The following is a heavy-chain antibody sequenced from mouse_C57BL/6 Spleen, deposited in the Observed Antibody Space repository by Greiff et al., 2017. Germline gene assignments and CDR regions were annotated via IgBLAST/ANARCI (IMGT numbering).Heavy chain of an antibody. CDR2: IDPETGGT. V-gene: IGHV1-15*01. J-gene: IGHJ3*01. CDR3: TRSTCRRSWFAD. CDR1: GYTFTDYE. Sequence: QVQLKQSGAELVRPGASVTLSCKASGYTFTDYEMHWVKQTPVHGLEWIGAIDPETGGTAYNQKFKGRAILTADKSSSTAYMELRSLTSEDSAVYYCTRSTCRRSWFADWGQGTLVTVAA.